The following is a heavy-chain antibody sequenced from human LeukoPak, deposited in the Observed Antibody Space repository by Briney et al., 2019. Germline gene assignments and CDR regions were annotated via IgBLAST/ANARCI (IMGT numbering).Heavy chain of an antibody. J-gene: IGHJ6*03. CDR1: GGSISSGSYY. D-gene: IGHD3-9*01. CDR2: VFTSGST. Sequence: SETLSLTCIVSGGSISSGSYYWSWIRQPAGKGLEWIGRVFTSGSTDYNPSFKSRVTISVDTSKKQVSLRLSSVTAADTAVYYCAREREYYDILTGQYYYYYMDVWGKGTTVTISS. V-gene: IGHV4-61*02. CDR3: AREREYYDILTGQYYYYYMDV.